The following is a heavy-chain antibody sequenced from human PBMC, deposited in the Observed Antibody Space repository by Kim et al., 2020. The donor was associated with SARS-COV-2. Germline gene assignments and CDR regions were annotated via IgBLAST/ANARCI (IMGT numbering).Heavy chain of an antibody. CDR2: VYPGDSDT. V-gene: IGHV5-51*01. CDR1: GYDFSTSW. CDR3: TRHAGDGSWYGANA. D-gene: IGHD6-13*01. Sequence: GESLKISCEGSGYDFSTSWIGWVRQKPGKGLEWMGIVYPGDSDTRYSRAFEGHVTISADKSINTSYLQWSSLQASDSAMYYCTRHAGDGSWYGANAWGQGTLVSVSA. J-gene: IGHJ5*02.